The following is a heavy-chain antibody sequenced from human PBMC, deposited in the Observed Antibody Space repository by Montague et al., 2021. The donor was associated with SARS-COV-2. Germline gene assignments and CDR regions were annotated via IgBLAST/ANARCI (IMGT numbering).Heavy chain of an antibody. V-gene: IGHV4-34*01. J-gene: IGHJ4*02. CDR2: ISHSGSA. D-gene: IGHD3-10*01. CDR1: GGSFSDYK. Sequence: SETLSLTCAVSGGSFSDYKWTWIRQSPGKGLEWLGQISHSGSANYNPSLKSRVTISVDTAKNQFSLKLSSVTAADTAVYYCARGEDYYGSGGYTNGGKGTRVTVP. CDR3: ARGEDYYGSGGYTN.